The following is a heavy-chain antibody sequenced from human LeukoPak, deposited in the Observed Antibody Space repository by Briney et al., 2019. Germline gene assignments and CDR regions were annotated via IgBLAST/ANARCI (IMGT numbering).Heavy chain of an antibody. CDR1: GGSISSYY. CDR3: ARVIRGASSALIDP. D-gene: IGHD3-10*01. J-gene: IGHJ5*02. V-gene: IGHV4-59*01. CDR2: IYYSGST. Sequence: SETLSLTCTVSGGSISSYYWSWIRQPPGKGLEWIGYIYYSGSTNYNPSLKSRVTISVDTSKNQFSLKLSSVTAADTAVYYCARVIRGASSALIDPWGQGTLVTVSS.